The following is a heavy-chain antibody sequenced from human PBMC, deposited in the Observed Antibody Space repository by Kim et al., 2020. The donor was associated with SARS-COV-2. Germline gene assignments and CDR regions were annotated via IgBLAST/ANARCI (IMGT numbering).Heavy chain of an antibody. CDR3: ATERPALRHPNLSGPSYHYGMDV. Sequence: ASVKVSCKVSGYTLTELSMHWVRQAPGKGLEWMGGFDPEDGETIYAQKLQGRVTMTEDTSTDTAYMELSSLRSEDTAVYYCATERPALRHPNLSGPSYHYGMDVWGQGTTVTVSS. V-gene: IGHV1-24*01. D-gene: IGHD2-15*01. CDR1: GYTLTELS. J-gene: IGHJ6*02. CDR2: FDPEDGET.